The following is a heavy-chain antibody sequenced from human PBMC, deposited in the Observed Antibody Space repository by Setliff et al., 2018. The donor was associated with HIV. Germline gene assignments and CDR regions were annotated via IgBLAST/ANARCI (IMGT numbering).Heavy chain of an antibody. CDR1: GGSFSDYY. CDR3: ATPHREREDDAFDI. D-gene: IGHD1-1*01. CDR2: IYTSGST. Sequence: SETLSLTCTVSGGSFSDYYRSWIRQPPGKGLEWIGYIYTSGSTNYNPSLKSRVTISVDTSKNQFSLKLRSVTAADTAIYYCATPHREREDDAFDIWGQGTKVTVSS. V-gene: IGHV4-4*09. J-gene: IGHJ3*02.